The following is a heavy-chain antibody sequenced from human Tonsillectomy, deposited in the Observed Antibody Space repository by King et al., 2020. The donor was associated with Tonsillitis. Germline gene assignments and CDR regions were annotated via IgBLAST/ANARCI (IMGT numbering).Heavy chain of an antibody. V-gene: IGHV4-59*08. CDR3: ARHGRRDYGDSKFGF. J-gene: IGHJ4*02. Sequence: LQLQESGPGLVKPSETLSLTCTVSGGSISDYHWSWLRQPPGKGLEWIGYFFYSGSTIYNPSLKSRVTISVDTSKNQFSLVLSSVTAADTAVYYCARHGRRDYGDSKFGFWGQGTLVTVSS. D-gene: IGHD4-17*01. CDR2: FFYSGST. CDR1: GGSISDYH.